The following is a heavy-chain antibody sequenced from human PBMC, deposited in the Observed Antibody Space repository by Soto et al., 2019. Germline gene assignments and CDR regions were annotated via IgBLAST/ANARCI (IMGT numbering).Heavy chain of an antibody. Sequence: ASVKVSCKASGYTFTSYYLHWVRQAPGQGLQWMGISNPSGGSTSYAQKFQGRVTMTRDTSTSTVYLELSSLRSEDTAVYYCAIEQIAVAGKLAFAIWGQGTMVPVSS. J-gene: IGHJ3*02. D-gene: IGHD6-19*01. CDR1: GYTFTSYY. CDR2: SNPSGGST. V-gene: IGHV1-46*01. CDR3: AIEQIAVAGKLAFAI.